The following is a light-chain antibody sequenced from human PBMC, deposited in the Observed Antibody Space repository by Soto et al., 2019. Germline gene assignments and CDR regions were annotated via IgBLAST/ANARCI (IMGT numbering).Light chain of an antibody. J-gene: IGKJ1*01. CDR1: QSLNNW. CDR3: QQYNSYSWT. V-gene: IGKV1-5*03. Sequence: DIQMTQSPSTLSASVGDRVTITCRASQSLNNWLAWYQQKPGNAPKLLIYRESSLETGVPSRFRGSGCGTEFTLTISSLQPDYFATYYCQQYNSYSWTFGQGTKVEIK. CDR2: RES.